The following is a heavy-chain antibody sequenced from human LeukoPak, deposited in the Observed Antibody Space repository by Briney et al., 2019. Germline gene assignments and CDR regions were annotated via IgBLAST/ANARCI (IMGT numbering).Heavy chain of an antibody. CDR2: ISSSSSTI. D-gene: IGHD3-3*01. Sequence: PGGSLRLSCAASGFTFSSYSMNWVRQAPGKGLEWVSYISSSSSTIYYADSVKGRFTISRDNAKNTLYLQMNSLRAEDTAVYYCAKGEYYDFWSGYPFDYWGQGTLVTVSS. V-gene: IGHV3-48*01. CDR1: GFTFSSYS. J-gene: IGHJ4*02. CDR3: AKGEYYDFWSGYPFDY.